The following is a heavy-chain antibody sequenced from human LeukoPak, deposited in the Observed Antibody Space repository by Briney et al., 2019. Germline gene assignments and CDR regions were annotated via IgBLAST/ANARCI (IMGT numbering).Heavy chain of an antibody. CDR1: GFTFSSYA. D-gene: IGHD2-15*01. Sequence: GGSLRLSCAASGFTFSSYAMSWVRQAPGKGLEWVSAISGSGGSTYYADSVKGRFTISRDNSKNTLYLQMGSLRAEEMAVYYCARDQTPFYWGQGSLVTVSS. CDR3: ARDQTPFY. CDR2: ISGSGGST. J-gene: IGHJ4*02. V-gene: IGHV3-23*01.